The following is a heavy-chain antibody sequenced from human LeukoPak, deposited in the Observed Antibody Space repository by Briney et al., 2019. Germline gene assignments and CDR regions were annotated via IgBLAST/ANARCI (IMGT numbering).Heavy chain of an antibody. CDR3: VRRNYVSGRIDP. V-gene: IGHV4-38-2*02. CDR1: GYSISSGYY. J-gene: IGHJ5*02. D-gene: IGHD3-16*01. CDR2: FYYNGVT. Sequence: PSETLSLTCTVSGYSISSGYYWGWIRQPPGKGLEWIGDFYYNGVTSYDPSLKSRVTISVDTSKNQFSLNLTSVTAADTAVYHCVRRNYVSGRIDPWGQGTLVTVSS.